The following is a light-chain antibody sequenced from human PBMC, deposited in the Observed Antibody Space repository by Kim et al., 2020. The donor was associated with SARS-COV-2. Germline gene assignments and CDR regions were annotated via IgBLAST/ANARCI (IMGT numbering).Light chain of an antibody. CDR2: SAS. CDR1: QNINSKY. Sequence: EIVLTQSPGTLSLSPGGRATLSCRASQNINSKYLAWYQQKPGQAPRLLMYSASSRATGIPDRFSGVGSGTDFSLIISRVEPEDFAVYYCQQYGGSGPCTFGQGTKLEI. CDR3: QQYGGSGPCT. J-gene: IGKJ2*02. V-gene: IGKV3-20*01.